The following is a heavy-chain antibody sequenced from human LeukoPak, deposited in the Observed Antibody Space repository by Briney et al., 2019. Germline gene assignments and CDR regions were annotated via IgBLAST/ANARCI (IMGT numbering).Heavy chain of an antibody. Sequence: PSETLSLTCTASGGSINTGDYYWAWIRQPPGKGLEWIGSLFYSGNMYYSPSLKSRVTISVDTSKNQFSLKVSSVTAADTAVYYCARCGRNNRGYYYMEDWGKGTTVTVSS. J-gene: IGHJ6*03. D-gene: IGHD2/OR15-2a*01. V-gene: IGHV4-39*07. CDR2: LFYSGNM. CDR1: GGSINTGDYY. CDR3: ARCGRNNRGYYYMED.